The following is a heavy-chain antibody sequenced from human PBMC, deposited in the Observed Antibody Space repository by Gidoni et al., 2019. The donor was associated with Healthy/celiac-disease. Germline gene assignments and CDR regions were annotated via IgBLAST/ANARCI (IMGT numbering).Heavy chain of an antibody. Sequence: QVQLVQSGAEVTKPGSSVQVSCKASGGTFSSYALSWVRQAPGQGLEWMGGSIPILGTENYAQKCQGRVTITADESTSTAYMELSSLRSEDTAVYYCARDGNTVTTWDFDYWGQGTLVTVSS. CDR2: SIPILGTE. CDR1: GGTFSSYA. V-gene: IGHV1-69*01. J-gene: IGHJ4*02. D-gene: IGHD4-17*01. CDR3: ARDGNTVTTWDFDY.